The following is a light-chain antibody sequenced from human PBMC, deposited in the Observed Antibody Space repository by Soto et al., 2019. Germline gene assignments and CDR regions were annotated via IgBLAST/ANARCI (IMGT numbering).Light chain of an antibody. CDR1: ASTIGRNY. CDR3: AAWDANLSGLYV. Sequence: QSALTQSPSASGTPGQRVTISCSGSASTIGRNYVYWYQQLPGTAPKLLIYRNSQRPSGVPDRFSGSKSGTSASLAISGLRSEDEADYYCAAWDANLSGLYVFGAGTKVTVL. CDR2: RNS. J-gene: IGLJ1*01. V-gene: IGLV1-47*01.